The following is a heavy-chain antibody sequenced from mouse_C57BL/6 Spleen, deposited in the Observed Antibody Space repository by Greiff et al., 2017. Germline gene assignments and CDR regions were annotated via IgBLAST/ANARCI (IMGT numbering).Heavy chain of an antibody. J-gene: IGHJ2*01. D-gene: IGHD4-1*01. CDR1: GYTFTDYY. Sequence: VQLQQSGPELVKPGASVKISCKASGYTFTDYYMNWVKQSHGKSLEWIGDINPNNGGTSYNQKFKGKATLTVDKSSSTAYMELRSLTSEDSAVYYCAREDWGLDYWGQGTTLTVSS. V-gene: IGHV1-26*01. CDR2: INPNNGGT. CDR3: AREDWGLDY.